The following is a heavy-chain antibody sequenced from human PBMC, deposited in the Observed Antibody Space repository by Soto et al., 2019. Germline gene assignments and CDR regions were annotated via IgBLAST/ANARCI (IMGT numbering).Heavy chain of an antibody. J-gene: IGHJ3*02. Sequence: PSQTLSLTCAISGYSVCSNSAAWNWIRQSPSRGLEWLGRTYYRSKWYNDYAVSVKSRITINPDTSKNQFSLQLNSVTPEDTAVYYCARGHCMNPDYDILTGYFLAFDIWGQGTMVTVSS. CDR3: ARGHCMNPDYDILTGYFLAFDI. V-gene: IGHV6-1*01. CDR1: GYSVCSNSAA. D-gene: IGHD3-9*01. CDR2: TYYRSKWYN.